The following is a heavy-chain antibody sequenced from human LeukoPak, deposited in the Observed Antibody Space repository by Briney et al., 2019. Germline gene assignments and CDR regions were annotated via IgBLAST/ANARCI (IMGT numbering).Heavy chain of an antibody. CDR1: GFTFDDYA. V-gene: IGHV3-43*02. CDR3: TKDVHKTGQFDF. Sequence: GGSLRLSCAASGFTFDDYAMHWVRQAPGKGLEWVSLISGDGDSTYYAHSVKGRFTISRDNSKNSLYLQMNSLSAEDTALYYCTKDVHKTGQFDFWGQGTLVTVSS. J-gene: IGHJ4*02. CDR2: ISGDGDST.